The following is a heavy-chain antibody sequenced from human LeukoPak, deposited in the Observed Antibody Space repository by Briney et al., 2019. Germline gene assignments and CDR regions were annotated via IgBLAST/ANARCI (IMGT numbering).Heavy chain of an antibody. D-gene: IGHD3-22*01. CDR1: GYTFTSYG. J-gene: IGHJ5*02. Sequence: ASVKVSCKASGYTFTSYGISWVRQAPGQGLEWMEWISAYNGNTNYAQKLQGRVTMTTDTSTSTAYMELRSLRSDDTAVYYCARAITMIVVELNWFDPWGQGTLDTVSS. CDR3: ARAITMIVVELNWFDP. CDR2: ISAYNGNT. V-gene: IGHV1-18*01.